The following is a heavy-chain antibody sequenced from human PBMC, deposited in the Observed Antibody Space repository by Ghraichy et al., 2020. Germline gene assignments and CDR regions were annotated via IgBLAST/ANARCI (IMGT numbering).Heavy chain of an antibody. CDR3: ARGGGVYCTNGVCSGYDYYGMDV. CDR2: INPNSGGT. J-gene: IGHJ6*02. D-gene: IGHD2-8*01. CDR1: GYTFTGYY. Sequence: ASVKVSCKASGYTFTGYYMHWVRQAPGQGLEWMGWINPNSGGTNYAQKFQGRVTMTRDTSISTAYMELSRLRSDDTAVYYCARGGGVYCTNGVCSGYDYYGMDVWGQGTTVTVSS. V-gene: IGHV1-2*02.